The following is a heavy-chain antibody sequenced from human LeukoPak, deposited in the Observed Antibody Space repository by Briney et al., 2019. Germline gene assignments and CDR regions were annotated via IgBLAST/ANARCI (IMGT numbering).Heavy chain of an antibody. J-gene: IGHJ4*02. D-gene: IGHD3-10*01. V-gene: IGHV3-48*03. CDR3: ARATYYYAR. Sequence: GGSLRLSCAASGFTFSSYEMNWVRQAPGKGLEGVSYISSSGSTIYYADSVKGRFTISRDNAKNSLYLQMNSLRAEDTAVYYCARATYYYARWGQGTLVTVSS. CDR1: GFTFSSYE. CDR2: ISSSGSTI.